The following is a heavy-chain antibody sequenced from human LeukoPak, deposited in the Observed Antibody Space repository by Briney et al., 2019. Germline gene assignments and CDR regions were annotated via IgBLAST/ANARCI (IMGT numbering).Heavy chain of an antibody. CDR2: IYTSGST. CDR3: ARAGYYYDGSGYYYADY. D-gene: IGHD3-22*01. V-gene: IGHV4-4*07. CDR1: GGSISSYY. Sequence: SETLSLTCTVSGGSISSYYWSWIRQPAGKGLEWIGRIYTSGSTNYNPSLKSRVTMSVDTSKNQFSLKLSSVTAADTAVYYCARAGYYYDGSGYYYADYWGQGTLVTVSS. J-gene: IGHJ4*02.